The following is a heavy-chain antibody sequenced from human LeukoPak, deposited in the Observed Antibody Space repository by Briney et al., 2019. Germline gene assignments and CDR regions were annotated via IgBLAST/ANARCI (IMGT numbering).Heavy chain of an antibody. J-gene: IGHJ6*03. CDR2: IYSGGGK. D-gene: IGHD6-19*01. Sequence: GGSLRFSGAASGFTVSSNYMSWFRKAPGKGLKWVAVIYSGGGKYYADSVKGRFTISRDNSKNTLYLQMTSLRAEDTSVYYCARGWVPYSSGWSSPSYYYYYMDVWGKGTTVTVSS. V-gene: IGHV3-66*01. CDR1: GFTVSSNY. CDR3: ARGWVPYSSGWSSPSYYYYYMDV.